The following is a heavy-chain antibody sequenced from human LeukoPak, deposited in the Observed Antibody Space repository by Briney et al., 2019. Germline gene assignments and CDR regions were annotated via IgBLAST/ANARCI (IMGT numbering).Heavy chain of an antibody. J-gene: IGHJ4*02. CDR1: GGSISSSSYY. D-gene: IGHD2-8*01. Sequence: AETLSLTCTVSGGSISSSSYYWGWIRQPPGKWLEWIGSIYYSGSTYYNPSLKSRVTISVDTSKNQFSLKLSSVTAADTAVYYCARALVASNGGFDYWGQGTQVTVSS. V-gene: IGHV4-39*01. CDR3: ARALVASNGGFDY. CDR2: IYYSGST.